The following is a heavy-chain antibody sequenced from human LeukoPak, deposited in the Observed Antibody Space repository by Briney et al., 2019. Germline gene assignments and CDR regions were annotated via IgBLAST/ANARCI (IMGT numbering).Heavy chain of an antibody. CDR2: IKSKIDGGTT. Sequence: GGSLRLSCAASGFTFSNAWMSWVRQAPGKGLEWVGRIKSKIDGGTTDYAAPVKGRFTISRDDSKNTLYLQMNSLKTEDTAVYYCTTSPYNWNAWGQGTLVTVSS. V-gene: IGHV3-15*01. J-gene: IGHJ5*02. CDR3: TTSPYNWNA. CDR1: GFTFSNAW. D-gene: IGHD1-1*01.